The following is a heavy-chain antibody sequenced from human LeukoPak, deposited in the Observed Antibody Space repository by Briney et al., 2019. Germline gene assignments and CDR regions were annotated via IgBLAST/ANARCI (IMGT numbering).Heavy chain of an antibody. CDR2: ISSSGSNI. CDR1: GFTFSSYE. V-gene: IGHV3-48*03. CDR3: ARGRGKLDY. Sequence: GGSLRLSCAASGFTFSSYEMNWVRQAPGKGLEWVSYISSSGSNIYYADSVKGRFTISRDNAKNSLYLQMNSLRAEDTAVYYCARGRGKLDYWGQGTLVTVSS. J-gene: IGHJ4*02. D-gene: IGHD3-10*01.